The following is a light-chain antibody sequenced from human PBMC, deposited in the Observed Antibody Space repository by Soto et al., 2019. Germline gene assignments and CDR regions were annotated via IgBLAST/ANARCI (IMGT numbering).Light chain of an antibody. CDR3: QQAYINPRT. V-gene: IGKV1-39*01. CDR2: AAS. Sequence: DIQMTQSPSSLSASIGDRVTITCRASQSISIYLNWYQQKPGKAPKVLIYAASTLQSGVPSRFSVSGSGTDFTLTISNLQPEDFASYYCQQAYINPRTFGPGTKVDIK. J-gene: IGKJ1*01. CDR1: QSISIY.